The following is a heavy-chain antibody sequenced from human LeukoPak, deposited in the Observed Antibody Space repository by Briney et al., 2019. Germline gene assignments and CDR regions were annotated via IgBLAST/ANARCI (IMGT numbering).Heavy chain of an antibody. CDR2: IYSSGST. CDR3: ARDSSGWYPHFDY. D-gene: IGHD6-19*01. V-gene: IGHV4-4*07. Sequence: PSETLSLTCTVSGGSISSYYWNWIRQPAGKGLEWIGRIYSSGSTKYNPSLKSRVTMSVDTSKNQFSLKLRSVTAADTAVYYCARDSSGWYPHFDYWGQGTLVTVSS. CDR1: GGSISSYY. J-gene: IGHJ4*02.